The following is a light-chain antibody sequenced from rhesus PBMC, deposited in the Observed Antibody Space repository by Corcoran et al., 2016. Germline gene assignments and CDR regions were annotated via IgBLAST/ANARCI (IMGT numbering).Light chain of an antibody. V-gene: IGKV1-22*01. CDR1: QSISSW. CDR2: KGS. CDR3: PQYSSSPLT. J-gene: IGKJ4*01. Sequence: DIQMTQSPSSLSASVGDTVTITCRASQSISSWLAWYQQKPGKAPKLLFDKGSSLQSGVPSRFSGSGSGTDFTLTISSLQSEDFATYYCPQYSSSPLTFGGGTKVELK.